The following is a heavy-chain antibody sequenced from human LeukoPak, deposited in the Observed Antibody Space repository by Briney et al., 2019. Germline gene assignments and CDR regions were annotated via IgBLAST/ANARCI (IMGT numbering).Heavy chain of an antibody. V-gene: IGHV1-24*01. CDR2: FDPEDGET. D-gene: IGHD6-19*01. CDR3: ATGLAVAGIAFDI. CDR1: GYTLTELS. J-gene: IGHJ3*02. Sequence: GASVKVPCKVSGYTLTELSMNWVRQAPGKPLEWMGGFDPEDGETIYAQKFQGRVTMTEDTSTDTAYMELSSLRSEDTAVYYCATGLAVAGIAFDIWGQGTMVTVSS.